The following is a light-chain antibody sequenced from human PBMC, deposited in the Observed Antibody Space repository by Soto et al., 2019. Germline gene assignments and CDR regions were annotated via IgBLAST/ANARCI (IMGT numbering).Light chain of an antibody. V-gene: IGLV2-14*01. CDR3: SSYTSTAGLAV. J-gene: IGLJ3*02. CDR2: EVS. CDR1: KSDIGRDNY. Sequence: QSVLTQPPSVSGSPGQSITISCAGTKSDIGRDNYVSWYQQHPGEAPTLLIYEVSNRPSGISDRFSGSKSGNTASLTISGLQAADEGDYYCSSYTSTAGLAVFGEGTKLTVL.